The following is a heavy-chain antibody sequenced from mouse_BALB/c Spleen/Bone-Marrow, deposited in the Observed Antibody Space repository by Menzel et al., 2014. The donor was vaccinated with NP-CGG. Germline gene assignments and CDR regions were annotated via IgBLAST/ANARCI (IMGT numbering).Heavy chain of an antibody. CDR2: IHPSDTET. D-gene: IGHD1-1*01. CDR3: ARLEGNYGSTFAY. CDR1: GYAFSVYW. Sequence: VQLQQSGAELVRPGSSVKISCKASGYAFSVYWMNWVKQRPGQGLEWIGMIHPSDTETRLNQRFKDKATLTVDKSSSTAYMQLNSPTSEDSAVYYCARLEGNYGSTFAYWGQGTLVTVSA. V-gene: IGHV1-61*01. J-gene: IGHJ3*01.